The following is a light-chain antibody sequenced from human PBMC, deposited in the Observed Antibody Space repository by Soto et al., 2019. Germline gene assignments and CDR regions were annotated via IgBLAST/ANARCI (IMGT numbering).Light chain of an antibody. CDR1: SSNIGEGYD. Sequence: QSALTQPPSVSGAPGQRVTISCTGSSSNIGEGYDVHWYQQLPGTAPKLLIFGNIHRPSGVPDRFSGSKSGTSASLAITGLQADDEAHYYCQSYDNGTLFGGGTKVTVL. CDR2: GNI. J-gene: IGLJ2*01. V-gene: IGLV1-40*01. CDR3: QSYDNGTL.